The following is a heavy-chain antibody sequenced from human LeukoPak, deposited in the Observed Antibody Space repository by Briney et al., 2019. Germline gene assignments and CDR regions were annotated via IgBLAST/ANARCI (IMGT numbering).Heavy chain of an antibody. D-gene: IGHD1-26*01. CDR1: GGSVSSGSYY. Sequence: SETLSLTCTVSGGSVSSGSYYWSWIRQPPGKGLEWIGYIYYSGSTNYNPSLKSRVTISVDTSKNQFSLKLSSVTAADTAVYYCARSAVGTTVDYWGQGTLVTVSS. CDR2: IYYSGST. V-gene: IGHV4-61*01. J-gene: IGHJ4*02. CDR3: ARSAVGTTVDY.